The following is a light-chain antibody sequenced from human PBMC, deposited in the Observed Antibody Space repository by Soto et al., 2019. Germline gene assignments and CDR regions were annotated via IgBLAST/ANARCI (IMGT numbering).Light chain of an antibody. CDR1: QSVSSY. V-gene: IGKV3-11*01. J-gene: IGKJ4*01. CDR2: DAS. Sequence: EIVLTQSPATLALSPGEIATLSCRASQSVSSYLAWYQQKPGQAPRLLISDASNRATGIPARFSGSGSGTDFPLTVSSLEPEDFAVYYCQQRRDWPLTVGRGTKVEI. CDR3: QQRRDWPLT.